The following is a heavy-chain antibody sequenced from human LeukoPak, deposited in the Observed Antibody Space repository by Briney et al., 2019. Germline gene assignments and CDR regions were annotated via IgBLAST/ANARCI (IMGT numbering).Heavy chain of an antibody. D-gene: IGHD6-13*01. J-gene: IGHJ3*02. CDR1: GGSISSYY. V-gene: IGHV4-59*01. Sequence: SETLSLTCTVSGGSISSYYWSWIRQPPGKGLEWIGYIYNSGSTNYNPSLKSRVTISVDTSKNQFSLKLSSVTAADTAVYYCARSEVTSSSWYLSPTFDIWGQGTMVTVSS. CDR3: ARSEVTSSSWYLSPTFDI. CDR2: IYNSGST.